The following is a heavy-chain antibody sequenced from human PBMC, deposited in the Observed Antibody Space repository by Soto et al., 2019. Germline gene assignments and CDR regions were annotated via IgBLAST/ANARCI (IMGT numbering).Heavy chain of an antibody. CDR3: ARGHEYGGTADAFAC. Sequence: QVRLVQSGAEVKKPGSSVKVSCKFSGGTFKTESINWLRQAPGQGLEWMGNILPAFGTADYAPKFQGRVTFTADQATTAAFMELSSLTSQDTAFYFCARGHEYGGTADAFACWVQGTLVTVSS. D-gene: IGHD4-17*01. J-gene: IGHJ3*01. CDR1: GGTFKTES. CDR2: ILPAFGTA. V-gene: IGHV1-69*13.